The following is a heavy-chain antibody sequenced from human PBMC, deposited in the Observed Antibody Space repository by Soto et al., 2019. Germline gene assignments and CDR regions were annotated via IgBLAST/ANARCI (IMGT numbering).Heavy chain of an antibody. CDR3: ARASIAARPYFDY. V-gene: IGHV4-34*01. D-gene: IGHD6-6*01. CDR2: INHSGST. J-gene: IGHJ4*02. Sequence: QVQLQQWGAGLLKPSETLSLTCAVYGGSFSGYYWSWIRQPPGKGLEWIGEINHSGSTNYNPSLKSRVTISVDTSKNQFYLKMSSVTAADTAVYYCARASIAARPYFDYWGQGTLVTVSS. CDR1: GGSFSGYY.